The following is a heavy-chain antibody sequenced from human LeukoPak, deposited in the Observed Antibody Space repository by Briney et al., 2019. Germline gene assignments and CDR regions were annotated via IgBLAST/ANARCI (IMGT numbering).Heavy chain of an antibody. Sequence: SETLSLTCTLSGGSLGVHYWSWIRQPPGKQLEWIGYVYHTGRTNYNPSLRSRVTMSVDAPKHRISLDLTSVTAADTAVYYCAMGHDQLLLHNWFDPWGQGIPVIVSS. CDR1: GGSLGVHY. V-gene: IGHV4-59*11. CDR2: VYHTGRT. J-gene: IGHJ5*02. CDR3: AMGHDQLLLHNWFDP. D-gene: IGHD2-2*01.